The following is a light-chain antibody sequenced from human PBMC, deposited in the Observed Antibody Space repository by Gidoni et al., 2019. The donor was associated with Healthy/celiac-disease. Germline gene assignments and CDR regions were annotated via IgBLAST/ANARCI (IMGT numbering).Light chain of an antibody. CDR3: QQYGSSPFT. V-gene: IGKV3-20*01. J-gene: IGKJ3*01. CDR1: QCVSSSY. Sequence: VLTQSPGPLSLSPGERATLSCRASQCVSSSYLAWYQQKPGQAPRLLIYGASSRATGIPDRFSGSGSGTDFTLTISRLEPEDFAVYYCQQYGSSPFTFGPGTKVDIK. CDR2: GAS.